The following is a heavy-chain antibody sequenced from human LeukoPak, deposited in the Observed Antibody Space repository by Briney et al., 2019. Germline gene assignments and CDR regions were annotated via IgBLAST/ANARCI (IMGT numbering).Heavy chain of an antibody. CDR3: AKDKYSGSYIHY. Sequence: GGSLRLSCAASGLTFSSYGMHWVRQAPGKGLEGVAVIWYDGSNKYYADSVKGRFTISRDNSKNPLYLQMNSLRAEDTAVYYCAKDKYSGSYIHYWGQGTLVTVSS. J-gene: IGHJ4*02. V-gene: IGHV3-33*06. CDR1: GLTFSSYG. D-gene: IGHD1-26*01. CDR2: IWYDGSNK.